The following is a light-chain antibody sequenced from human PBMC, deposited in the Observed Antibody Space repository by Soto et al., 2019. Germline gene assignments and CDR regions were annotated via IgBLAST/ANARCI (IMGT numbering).Light chain of an antibody. J-gene: IGLJ2*01. Sequence: SYELTQPPSVSVAPGQTARITCGGNNIESKSVHWYQQRPGQAPVLVIYVDSDRPSGIPDRFSASTSGNTAALTISRVEAGDEADYYCQSYDSGLVGLVFGTGTKLTVL. CDR2: VDS. CDR1: NIESKS. CDR3: QSYDSGLVGLV. V-gene: IGLV3-21*02.